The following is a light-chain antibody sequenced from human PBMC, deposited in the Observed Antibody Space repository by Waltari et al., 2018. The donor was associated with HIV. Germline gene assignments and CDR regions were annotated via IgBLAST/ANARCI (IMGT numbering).Light chain of an antibody. V-gene: IGKV3-11*01. CDR1: ESISRY. Sequence: EIVLTQSPATLSLSPGERATLSCRASESISRYLAWYQQKPGQAPRLLISDASNRATGIPARFSGSGSGTDFTLTISYLEPEDFAVYYCQQRTNWPPWSFGKGTKVEIK. J-gene: IGKJ1*01. CDR2: DAS. CDR3: QQRTNWPPWS.